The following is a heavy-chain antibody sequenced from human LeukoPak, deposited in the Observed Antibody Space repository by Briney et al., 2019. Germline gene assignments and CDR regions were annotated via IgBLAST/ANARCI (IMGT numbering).Heavy chain of an antibody. CDR3: AREGRWAMGPFDY. Sequence: AASVTVSCTASGYTFTSYYMHWVRQAPGQGLEWMGWINTNTGNPTYAQGFTGRFVFSLDTSVSTAYLQISSLKAEDTAVYYCAREGRWAMGPFDYWGQGTLVTVSS. CDR2: INTNTGNP. J-gene: IGHJ4*02. D-gene: IGHD5-18*01. V-gene: IGHV7-4-1*02. CDR1: GYTFTSYY.